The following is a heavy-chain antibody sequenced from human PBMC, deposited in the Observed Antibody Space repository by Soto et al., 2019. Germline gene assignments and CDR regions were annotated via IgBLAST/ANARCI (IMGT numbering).Heavy chain of an antibody. Sequence: GGSLRLSCAASGFTFSSYAMSWVRQAPGKGLEWVSAISVSGGSTYYADSVKGRFTISRDNSKNTLYLQMNSLRAEDTAVYYCAKAIHGSRYYYYGMDVWGQGTTVTVSS. V-gene: IGHV3-23*01. J-gene: IGHJ6*02. CDR1: GFTFSSYA. CDR3: AKAIHGSRYYYYGMDV. D-gene: IGHD6-6*01. CDR2: ISVSGGST.